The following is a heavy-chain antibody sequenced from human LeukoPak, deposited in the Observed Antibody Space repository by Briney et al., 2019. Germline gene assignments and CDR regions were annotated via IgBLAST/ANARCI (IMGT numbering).Heavy chain of an antibody. Sequence: PSETLSLTCTVSGGSISSGGYYWSWIRQHPGKGLEWIGYIYYSGSTYYNPSLKSRVTISVDTSKNQFSLKLSSVTAADTAVYYCARVARYYYDSSGYSPSTPYFDYWGQGTLVTVSS. J-gene: IGHJ4*02. CDR1: GGSISSGGYY. D-gene: IGHD3-22*01. CDR3: ARVARYYYDSSGYSPSTPYFDY. CDR2: IYYSGST. V-gene: IGHV4-31*03.